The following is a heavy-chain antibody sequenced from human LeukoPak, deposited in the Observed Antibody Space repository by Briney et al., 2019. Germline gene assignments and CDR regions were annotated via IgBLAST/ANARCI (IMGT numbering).Heavy chain of an antibody. V-gene: IGHV5-10-1*01. CDR3: ARHAKAYGSSCDY. CDR2: IDPSDSYT. Sequence: GESLKTSCKGSGYSFTTYWIGWVREMPGKGLEWMGRIDPSDSYTNYSPSFQGHVTISADKSFSTAYLQWTSLKASDTAMYYCARHAKAYGSSCDYWDHGVRVTVSS. D-gene: IGHD6-13*01. CDR1: GYSFTTYW. J-gene: IGHJ4*01.